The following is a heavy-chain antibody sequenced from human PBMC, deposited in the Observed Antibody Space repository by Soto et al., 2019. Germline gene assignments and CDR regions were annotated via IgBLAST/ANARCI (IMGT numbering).Heavy chain of an antibody. D-gene: IGHD1-26*01. CDR3: ATLPPRVVASLLPIPT. CDR2: IYHSGNT. CDR1: GGSISSSNW. J-gene: IGHJ5*02. Sequence: VQLRQSGPGLVKPSGTLSLTCAVSGGSISSSNWWTWVRQAPGKGLGWIGEIYHSGNTYYNPSLKGRVTITVEQSNSQFSLKLNSVTAADTAVYYCATLPPRVVASLLPIPTWGQGTLVTVSS. V-gene: IGHV4-4*02.